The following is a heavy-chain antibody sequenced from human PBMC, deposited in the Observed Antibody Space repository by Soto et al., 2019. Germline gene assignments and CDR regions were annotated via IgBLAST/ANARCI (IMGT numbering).Heavy chain of an antibody. CDR2: ISYDGSNK. Sequence: QVQLVESGGGVVQPGRSLRLSCAASGFTFSSYGMHWVRQAPGKGLEWVAVISYDGSNKYYADSVKGRFTISRDNSKNTLYLQMNSLRAEDTAVYYCAKGLGGSGSYIRPYWGQGTLVTVSS. V-gene: IGHV3-30*18. CDR1: GFTFSSYG. CDR3: AKGLGGSGSYIRPY. D-gene: IGHD3-10*01. J-gene: IGHJ4*02.